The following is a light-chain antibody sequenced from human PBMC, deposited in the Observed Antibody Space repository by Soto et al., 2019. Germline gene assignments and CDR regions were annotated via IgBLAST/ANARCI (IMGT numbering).Light chain of an antibody. CDR3: QQRSNWPSIT. CDR1: QSVSSY. V-gene: IGKV3-11*01. Sequence: EIVLTQSPATLSLSPGERATLSCRASQSVSSYLAWYQQKPGQAPRLLIYDASNRATGIPARFSGSGSGTHFTLTISSLEPEAFAVYYCQQRSNWPSITFGQGTRLEIK. J-gene: IGKJ5*01. CDR2: DAS.